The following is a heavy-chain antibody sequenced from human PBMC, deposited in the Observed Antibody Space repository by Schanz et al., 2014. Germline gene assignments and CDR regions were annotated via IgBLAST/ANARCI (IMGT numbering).Heavy chain of an antibody. Sequence: QVQLVQSGAEVKKPGASVKVSCKASGYTFTSYGISWVRQAPGQGLEWMGWMNPDSGNTGYAQKFQGRVTVTRDTSTSTVYIELHILTSEDTAVYYCARGRTFDYWGQGTLVTVSS. CDR3: ARGRTFDY. V-gene: IGHV1-8*02. CDR1: GYTFTSYG. CDR2: MNPDSGNT. J-gene: IGHJ4*02.